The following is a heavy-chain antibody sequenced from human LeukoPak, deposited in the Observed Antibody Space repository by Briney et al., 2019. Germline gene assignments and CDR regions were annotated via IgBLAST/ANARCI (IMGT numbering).Heavy chain of an antibody. V-gene: IGHV4-34*01. CDR1: GGSFSGYY. D-gene: IGHD3-22*01. J-gene: IGHJ4*02. Sequence: SETLSLTCAVYGGSFSGYYWSWIRQPPGKGLEWIGEINHSGSTNYNPSLKSRVTISVDTSKNQFSLKLSSVTAADTAVYYCARGYYDSSGYHKFDYWGQGTLVTVSS. CDR2: INHSGST. CDR3: ARGYYDSSGYHKFDY.